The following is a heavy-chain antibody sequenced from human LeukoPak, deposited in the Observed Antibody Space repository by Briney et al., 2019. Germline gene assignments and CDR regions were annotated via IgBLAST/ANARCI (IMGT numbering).Heavy chain of an antibody. D-gene: IGHD1-26*01. J-gene: IGHJ4*02. Sequence: SETLSLTCAVSGGSISSNNWWSWVRQPPGRGLEWIGEIYHSGSTNYKPSLKSRLTISVDKSKNQFSLILTSVTAADTAVYYRATYTGSYGVWGQGTLVTVSS. CDR2: IYHSGST. CDR1: GGSISSNNW. V-gene: IGHV4-4*02. CDR3: ATYTGSYGV.